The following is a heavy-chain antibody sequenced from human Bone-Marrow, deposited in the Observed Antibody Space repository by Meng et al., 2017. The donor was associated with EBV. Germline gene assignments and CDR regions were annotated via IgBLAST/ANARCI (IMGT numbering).Heavy chain of an antibody. CDR2: LIPMSGAP. D-gene: IGHD3-10*01. CDR1: GGTFNSDA. CDR3: ASESGRGFTPDY. J-gene: IGHJ4*02. V-gene: IGHV1-69*01. Sequence: QVQVVQSGAEGKRLGSSGKVSCWTSGGTFNSDAVSWVRQAPGQGLEWMGGLIPMSGAPHYAQKFQGRVTITADESTSTHYMDLSNLRSDDTAMYYCASESGRGFTPDYWGQGTLVTVSS.